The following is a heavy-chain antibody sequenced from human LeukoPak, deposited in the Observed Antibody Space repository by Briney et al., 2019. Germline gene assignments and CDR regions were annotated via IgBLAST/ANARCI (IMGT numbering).Heavy chain of an antibody. CDR1: GYSISSGYY. CDR3: ARGGYGGNRVFDY. Sequence: SETLSLTCTVSGYSISSGYYWGWIRQPPGKGLEWIGSIYHSGSTYYNPSLKSRVTISVDTSKNQFSLKLSSVTAADTAVYYCARGGYGGNRVFDYWGQGTLVTVS. J-gene: IGHJ4*02. V-gene: IGHV4-38-2*02. CDR2: IYHSGST. D-gene: IGHD4-23*01.